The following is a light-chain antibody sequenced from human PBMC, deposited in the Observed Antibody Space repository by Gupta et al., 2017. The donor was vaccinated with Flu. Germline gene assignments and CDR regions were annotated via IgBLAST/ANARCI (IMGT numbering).Light chain of an antibody. J-gene: IGKJ2*01. V-gene: IGKV3-15*01. Sequence: GERATLSCRASQSVSSNLAWYQQKPGQAPRLLIYGASTRATGIPARFSGSGSGTEFTLTISSLQSEDFAVYYCQQYNNWPYTFGQGTKLEIK. CDR1: QSVSSN. CDR2: GAS. CDR3: QQYNNWPYT.